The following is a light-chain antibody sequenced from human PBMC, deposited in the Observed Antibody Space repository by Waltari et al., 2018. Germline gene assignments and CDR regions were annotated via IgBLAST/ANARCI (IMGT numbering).Light chain of an antibody. CDR2: DAS. Sequence: EIVLTHSLAPVFLSSGGGATLSCRARQRVSSYLAWYQQKPGQAPRLLIYDASNRATGIPARFSGSGSGTDFTLTISSLEPEDFAVYYCQQRSNWPPMYTFGQGTKLEIK. V-gene: IGKV3-11*01. CDR3: QQRSNWPPMYT. J-gene: IGKJ2*01. CDR1: QRVSSY.